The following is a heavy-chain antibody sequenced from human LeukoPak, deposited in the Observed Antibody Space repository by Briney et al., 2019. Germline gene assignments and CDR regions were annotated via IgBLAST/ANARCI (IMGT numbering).Heavy chain of an antibody. Sequence: GGSLRLSCAASGFTFNSYSMNWVRQAPGKGLEWVSSISSSSSYIYYADSVKGRFTISRDNAKNSLYLQMNSLRAEDTAVYYCARDLGSSSDDYYYYMDVWGKGTTVTVSS. V-gene: IGHV3-21*01. CDR2: ISSSSSYI. J-gene: IGHJ6*03. CDR1: GFTFNSYS. D-gene: IGHD6-6*01. CDR3: ARDLGSSSDDYYYYMDV.